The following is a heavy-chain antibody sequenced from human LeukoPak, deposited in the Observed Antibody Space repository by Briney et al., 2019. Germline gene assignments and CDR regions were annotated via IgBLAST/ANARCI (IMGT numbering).Heavy chain of an antibody. Sequence: SVKVSCKASGYTFTSYDINWVRQTTGQGLEWMGRIIPILGIANYAQKFQGRVTITADKSTSTAYMELSSLRSEDTAVYYCARDWRTYCGGDCYPIDAFDIWGQGTMVTVSS. CDR3: ARDWRTYCGGDCYPIDAFDI. J-gene: IGHJ3*02. D-gene: IGHD2-21*02. CDR2: IIPILGIA. CDR1: GYTFTSYD. V-gene: IGHV1-69*04.